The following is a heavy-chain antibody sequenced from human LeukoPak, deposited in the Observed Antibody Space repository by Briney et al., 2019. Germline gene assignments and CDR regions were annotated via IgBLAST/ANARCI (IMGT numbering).Heavy chain of an antibody. Sequence: SQTLSLTCAVSGGSISSGGYSWSWIRQPPGKGLEWIGYIYHSGSTYYNPSLKSRVTISVDRSKNQFSLKLSSVTAADTAVYYCARGAFFDILTGPLVLWGQGTLVTVSS. CDR2: IYHSGST. V-gene: IGHV4-30-2*01. D-gene: IGHD3-9*01. J-gene: IGHJ4*02. CDR1: GGSISSGGYS. CDR3: ARGAFFDILTGPLVL.